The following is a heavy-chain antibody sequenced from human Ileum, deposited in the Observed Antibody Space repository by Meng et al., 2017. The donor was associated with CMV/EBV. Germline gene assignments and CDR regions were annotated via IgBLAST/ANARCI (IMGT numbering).Heavy chain of an antibody. D-gene: IGHD2/OR15-2a*01. Sequence: GESLKISCAASGFTFTTYAMSWVRQAPGKGLEWVSGTSVSGGWTYYAESVKGRFTISRDNRKNSLYLQMNSLRPEDNALYYCAKDKSTGFYEGPFDYWGQGTRVTVSS. CDR1: GFTFTTYA. V-gene: IGHV3-23*01. J-gene: IGHJ4*02. CDR3: AKDKSTGFYEGPFDY. CDR2: TSVSGGWT.